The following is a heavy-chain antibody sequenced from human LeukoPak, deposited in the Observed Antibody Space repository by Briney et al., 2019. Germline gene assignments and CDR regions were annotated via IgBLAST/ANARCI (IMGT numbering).Heavy chain of an antibody. CDR3: AKDLNGYCSGCSCPYGMDV. Sequence: GGSLRLSCAASGFTFSSYGMHWVRQAPGKGLEWVAVISYDGSNKYYADSVKGRFTISRDNSKNTLYLQMNSLRAEDTAVYYCAKDLNGYCSGCSCPYGMDVWGQGTTVTVSS. CDR1: GFTFSSYG. V-gene: IGHV3-30*18. D-gene: IGHD2-15*01. J-gene: IGHJ6*02. CDR2: ISYDGSNK.